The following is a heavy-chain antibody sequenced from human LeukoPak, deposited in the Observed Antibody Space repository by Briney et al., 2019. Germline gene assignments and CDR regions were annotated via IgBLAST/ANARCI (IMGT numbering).Heavy chain of an antibody. CDR3: ARDCGSDCSQAFDI. CDR1: GFTFSNYW. CDR2: IKQDGTQK. J-gene: IGHJ3*02. Sequence: GGSLRLSCAASGFTFSNYWMSWVRQAPGKGLEWVADIKQDGTQKYYVDSVECRFTISRDNAKNSLYLQMNSLRVEDTAVYYCARDCGSDCSQAFDIWGQGTMVTGSS. V-gene: IGHV3-7*05. D-gene: IGHD2-21*02.